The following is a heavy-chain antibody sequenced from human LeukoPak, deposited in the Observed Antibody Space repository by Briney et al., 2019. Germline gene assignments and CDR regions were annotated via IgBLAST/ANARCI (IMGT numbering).Heavy chain of an antibody. D-gene: IGHD1-26*01. V-gene: IGHV1-8*01. CDR1: GYTFTSYD. J-gene: IGHJ4*02. Sequence: ASVTVSCTASGYTFTSYDINWVRQAPGQGLEWMGWMNPNSGNTGYAQKFQGRVTMTRNTSISTAYMELSSLRSEDTAVYYCAARHRMGYFDYWGQGTLVTVSS. CDR3: AARHRMGYFDY. CDR2: MNPNSGNT.